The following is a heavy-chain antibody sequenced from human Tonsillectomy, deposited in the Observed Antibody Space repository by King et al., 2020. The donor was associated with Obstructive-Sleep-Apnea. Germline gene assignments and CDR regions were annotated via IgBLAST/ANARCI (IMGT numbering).Heavy chain of an antibody. D-gene: IGHD2-21*02. CDR3: ARGRAALDFVTQRWGPGDIDD. CDR2: VSYNGST. Sequence: QLQESGPGLVRPSETLSLTCTVSGGPISGLFYWIWVRQPPGKGLEWIGDVSYNGSTYYNPSLNSRFTISVDTSKKQFSLKVNSVTAADTALYYCARGRAALDFVTQRWGPGDIDDWGQGILVSVSS. J-gene: IGHJ4*02. CDR1: GGPISGLFY. V-gene: IGHV4-59*13.